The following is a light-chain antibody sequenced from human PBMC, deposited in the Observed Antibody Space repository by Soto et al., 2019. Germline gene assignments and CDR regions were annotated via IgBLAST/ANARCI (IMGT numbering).Light chain of an antibody. CDR2: EVY. V-gene: IGLV2-8*01. CDR1: SSDVGGYNY. Sequence: QSALTQPPSASGSPGQSVTISCTGTSSDVGGYNYVSWYQHHPDEAPKLIIYEVYKRPSGVPDRFSGSKSGNTASLTVSGLQAEDEAEYYCSSYAASDSFVVFGGGTKVTVL. CDR3: SSYAASDSFVV. J-gene: IGLJ2*01.